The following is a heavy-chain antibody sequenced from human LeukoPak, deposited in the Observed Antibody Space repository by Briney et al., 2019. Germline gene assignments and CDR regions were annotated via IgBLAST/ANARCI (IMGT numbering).Heavy chain of an antibody. J-gene: IGHJ4*02. CDR2: IYYSGST. CDR3: ARDSSSSPFDY. CDR1: GGSISSGGYY. V-gene: IGHV4-31*03. D-gene: IGHD6-6*01. Sequence: SQTLSLTCTVSGGSISSGGYYWSWIRQHPGTGLEWIGYIYYSGSTYYNPSLKSRVTISVDTSKNQFSLKLSSVTAADTAVYYCARDSSSSPFDYWGQGTLVTVSS.